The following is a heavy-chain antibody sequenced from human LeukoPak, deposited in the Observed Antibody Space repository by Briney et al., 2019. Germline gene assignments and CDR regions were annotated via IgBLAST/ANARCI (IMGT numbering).Heavy chain of an antibody. CDR2: IYSGGST. J-gene: IGHJ3*02. CDR3: ARALPAAGSPFDAFDI. V-gene: IGHV3-53*01. Sequence: EGSLRLSCAASGFTVSSNYMSWVRQAPGKGLEWVSVIYSGGSTYYADSVKGRFTISRDNSMNTLYLQMNSLRAEDTAVYYCARALPAAGSPFDAFDIWGQGTMVTVSS. CDR1: GFTVSSNY. D-gene: IGHD6-25*01.